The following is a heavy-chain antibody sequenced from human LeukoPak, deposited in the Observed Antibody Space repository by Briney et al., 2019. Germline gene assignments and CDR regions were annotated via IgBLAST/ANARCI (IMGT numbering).Heavy chain of an antibody. D-gene: IGHD4-23*01. Sequence: GASVKVSCKASGYTFTSYGISWVRQAPGQGLEWMGIINPSGGSTSYAQKFQGRVTMTRDTSTSTVYMELSSLRSEDTAVYYCASSGKEVLDYWGQGTLVTVSS. CDR2: INPSGGST. V-gene: IGHV1-46*01. CDR1: GYTFTSYG. J-gene: IGHJ4*02. CDR3: ASSGKEVLDY.